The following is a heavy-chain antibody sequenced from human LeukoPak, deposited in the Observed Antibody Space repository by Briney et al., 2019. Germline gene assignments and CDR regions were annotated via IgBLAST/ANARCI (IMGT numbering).Heavy chain of an antibody. Sequence: NPSETLSLTCSASGGPITSGPYYWGWIRQPPGKGLEWIGAIYYSGSSYYCPSLHSRVTVSADTSKNQFFLSLRSVTAADTAVYFCARQLPNSLRDYCGEGVRVTVSS. D-gene: IGHD5-18*01. J-gene: IGHJ4*02. CDR2: IYYSGSS. V-gene: IGHV4-39*01. CDR1: GGPITSGPYY. CDR3: ARQLPNSLRDY.